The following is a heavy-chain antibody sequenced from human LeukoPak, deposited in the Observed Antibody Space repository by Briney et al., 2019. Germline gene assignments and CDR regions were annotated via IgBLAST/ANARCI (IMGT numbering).Heavy chain of an antibody. Sequence: GGSLRLSCAASGFTFDDYAMPWVRQAPGKGLEWVSGISWNSGSIGYADSVKGRFTISRDNAENSLYLQMNSLRAEDTALYYCAKDISAGVSAAGDYWGQGTLVTVSS. V-gene: IGHV3-9*01. D-gene: IGHD6-13*01. CDR3: AKDISAGVSAAGDY. CDR1: GFTFDDYA. CDR2: ISWNSGSI. J-gene: IGHJ4*02.